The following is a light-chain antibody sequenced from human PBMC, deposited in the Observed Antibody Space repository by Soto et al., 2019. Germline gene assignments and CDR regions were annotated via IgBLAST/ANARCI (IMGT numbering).Light chain of an antibody. V-gene: IGKV3-20*01. CDR3: HQYDNSPWT. J-gene: IGKJ1*01. CDR1: QSVSSNY. Sequence: EIVLTQSPGTLSLSPGERATLSCRASQSVSSNYLAWYQQKPGQAPRLLIYGASSRATGIPDRFSGSGSGTDFTLTITRLEPEDFAVYYCHQYDNSPWTFGLGTKVEIK. CDR2: GAS.